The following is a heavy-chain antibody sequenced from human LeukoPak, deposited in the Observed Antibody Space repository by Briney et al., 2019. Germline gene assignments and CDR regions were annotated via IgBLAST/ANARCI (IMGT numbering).Heavy chain of an antibody. J-gene: IGHJ5*02. CDR2: IYSGGST. D-gene: IGHD3-10*01. CDR1: GFTVSSNY. Sequence: PVGSLRPSCAASGFTVSSNYMSWVRQAPGKGLEWASVIYSGGSTYYADSVKGRFTISRDNSKNTLYLQMNSLRAEDTAVYYCAYGPSFDHWGQGTLVPVSS. CDR3: AYGPSFDH. V-gene: IGHV3-53*01.